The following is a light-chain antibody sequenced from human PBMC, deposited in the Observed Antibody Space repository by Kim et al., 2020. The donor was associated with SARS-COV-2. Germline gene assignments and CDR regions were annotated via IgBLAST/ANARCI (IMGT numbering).Light chain of an antibody. CDR2: KAS. V-gene: IGKV1-5*03. CDR3: QQYKSYLYT. J-gene: IGKJ2*01. CDR1: QSISGW. Sequence: DIQMTQSPSTLSAFVGDRVTITCRASQSISGWLAWYLQKPGKAPKLLIYKASTLESGVPSRFSGSGSRTEFTLTISSLQPDDFATYYCQQYKSYLYTFGQGTKLEI.